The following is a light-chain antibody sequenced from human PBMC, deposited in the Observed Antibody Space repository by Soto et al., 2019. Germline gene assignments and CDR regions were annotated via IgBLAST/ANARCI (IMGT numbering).Light chain of an antibody. CDR3: YSFTSSNTYV. Sequence: QCALTQPPSVSGSPGQSVAISCSGTSSDVGSYNRVSWYQQAPGTAPKVMIYEVNNRPSGVPDRFSGSKSGNTASLTISGLQPEDEADYYCYSFTSSNTYVFGTGTKVTVL. V-gene: IGLV2-18*02. CDR2: EVN. CDR1: SSDVGSYNR. J-gene: IGLJ1*01.